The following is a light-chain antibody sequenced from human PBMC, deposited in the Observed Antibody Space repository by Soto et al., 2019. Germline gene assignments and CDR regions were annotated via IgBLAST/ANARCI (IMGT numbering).Light chain of an antibody. J-gene: IGKJ1*01. V-gene: IGKV1-5*03. CDR2: KAS. CDR3: QHYNSYSEA. CDR1: QTISSW. Sequence: PSSLSGSVGDRVTITCRASQTISSWLAWYQQKPGKAPKLLIYKASTLKSGVPSRFSGSGSGTEFTLTISSLQPDDFATYYCQHYNSYSEAFGQGTKVDI.